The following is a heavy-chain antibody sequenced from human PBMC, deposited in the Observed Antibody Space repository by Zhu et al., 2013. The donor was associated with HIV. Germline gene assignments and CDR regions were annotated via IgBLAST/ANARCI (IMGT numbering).Heavy chain of an antibody. CDR2: IDYSGSA. V-gene: IGHV4-31*03. D-gene: IGHD2-2*01. CDR1: GGSISSGGYH. Sequence: QVQLQESGPGLVKSSQTLSLTCTVSGGSISSGGYHWSWIRQHPGKGLEWIGYIDYSGSAYYNPSLKSRLTISVDTSKNQFFLKLSSVTAADTAVYYCARRAYHHYGMDVWGQGTTGHRLL. J-gene: IGHJ6*02. CDR3: ARRAYHHYGMDV.